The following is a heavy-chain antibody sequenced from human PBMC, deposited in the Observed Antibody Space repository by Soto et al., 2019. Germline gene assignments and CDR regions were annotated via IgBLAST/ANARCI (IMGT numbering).Heavy chain of an antibody. V-gene: IGHV1-69*01. Sequence: QVQLVQSGAEVMKPGSSVKVSCKASGGTFSRHAISWVRQAPGQGLEWVGGLIPIFGRAIHAQKFQVRVTINADESTSTVYMELSSLRSEDTAMYYCARGWGYDSNDYYYAYWGQGTLVIVSS. CDR1: GGTFSRHA. D-gene: IGHD3-22*01. CDR2: LIPIFGRA. CDR3: ARGWGYDSNDYYYAY. J-gene: IGHJ4*02.